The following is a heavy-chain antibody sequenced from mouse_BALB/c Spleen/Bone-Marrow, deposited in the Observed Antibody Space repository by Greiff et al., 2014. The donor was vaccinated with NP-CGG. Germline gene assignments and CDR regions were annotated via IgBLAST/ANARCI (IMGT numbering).Heavy chain of an antibody. CDR3: ARNYRYDGFAY. Sequence: LLESGPELVKPGASVKMSCKASGYTSTSYVIHWVKQKPGQGLEWIGYINPYNDGTKYNEKFKGKATLTSDKSSSTAYMELGSLTSEDSAVYYCARNYRYDGFAYWGQGTLVTVSA. CDR1: GYTSTSYV. V-gene: IGHV1-14*01. D-gene: IGHD2-14*01. J-gene: IGHJ3*01. CDR2: INPYNDGT.